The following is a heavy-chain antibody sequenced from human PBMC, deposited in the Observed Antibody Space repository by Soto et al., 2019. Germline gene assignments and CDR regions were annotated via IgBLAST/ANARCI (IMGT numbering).Heavy chain of an antibody. J-gene: IGHJ6*02. D-gene: IGHD6-13*01. V-gene: IGHV3-21*01. CDR2: ISSSSSYI. Sequence: SLRLSCAASGFTFSSYSMNWVRQAPGKGLEWVSSISSSSSYIYYADSVKGRFTISRDNAKNSLYLQMNSLRAEDTAVYYCAREEGDSWPLYYYGMDVWGQGTTVTVSS. CDR3: AREEGDSWPLYYYGMDV. CDR1: GFTFSSYS.